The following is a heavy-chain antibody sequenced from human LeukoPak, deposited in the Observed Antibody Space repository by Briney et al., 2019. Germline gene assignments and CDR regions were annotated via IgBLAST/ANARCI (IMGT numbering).Heavy chain of an antibody. D-gene: IGHD3-9*01. CDR3: ARIYYDILTGQGNWFDP. CDR2: ISSSSSYT. CDR1: GFTFSDYY. V-gene: IGHV3-11*06. J-gene: IGHJ5*02. Sequence: GGSLRLSCAASGFTFSDYYMSWIRQAPGKGLEWVSHISSSSSYTNYADSVKGRFTISRDNAKNSLYLQMNSLRAEDTAVYYCARIYYDILTGQGNWFDPWGQGTLVTVSS.